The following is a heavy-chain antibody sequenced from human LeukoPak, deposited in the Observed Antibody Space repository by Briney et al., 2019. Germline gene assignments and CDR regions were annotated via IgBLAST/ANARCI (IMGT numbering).Heavy chain of an antibody. V-gene: IGHV4-34*01. CDR3: ARHVLVRRFDP. J-gene: IGHJ5*02. CDR2: INHSGST. D-gene: IGHD3-10*01. Sequence: QASETLSLTCGVYGGSFSGYFWSWIRQPPGKGLEWIGEINHSGSTNYNPSLKSRVTISVDTSKNQFSLKLSSVTAADTAVYYCARHVLVRRFDPWGQGTLVTVSS. CDR1: GGSFSGYF.